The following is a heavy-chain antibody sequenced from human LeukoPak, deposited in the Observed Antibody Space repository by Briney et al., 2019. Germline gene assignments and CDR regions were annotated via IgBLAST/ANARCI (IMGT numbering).Heavy chain of an antibody. CDR3: ARDSEVVTAIPGYFDY. J-gene: IGHJ4*02. Sequence: GGSLGLSCAASGFTFSSYAMHWVRQAPGKGLEWVAVISYDGSNKYYADSVKGRFTISRDNSKNTLYLQMNSLRAEDTAVYYCARDSEVVTAIPGYFDYWGQGTLVTVSS. V-gene: IGHV3-30*04. CDR2: ISYDGSNK. CDR1: GFTFSSYA. D-gene: IGHD2-21*02.